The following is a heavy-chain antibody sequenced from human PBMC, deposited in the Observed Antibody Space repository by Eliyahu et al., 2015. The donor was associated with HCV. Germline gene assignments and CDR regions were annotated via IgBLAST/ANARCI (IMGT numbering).Heavy chain of an antibody. CDR3: AKDRDSSSWIFDY. Sequence: EVQLLESGGGLVQPGGSLRLSCAASGFTFSSYAMGWVRQAPGKGLEWVSAISGSGGSTYYADSVKGRFTISRDNSKNTLYLQMNSLRAEDTAVYYCAKDRDSSSWIFDYWGQGTLVTVSS. CDR1: GFTFSSYA. J-gene: IGHJ4*02. V-gene: IGHV3-23*01. CDR2: ISGSGGST. D-gene: IGHD6-13*01.